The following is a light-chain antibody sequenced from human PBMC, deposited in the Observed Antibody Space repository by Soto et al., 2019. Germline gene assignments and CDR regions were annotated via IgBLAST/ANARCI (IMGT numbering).Light chain of an antibody. CDR3: QQYNSQWT. CDR2: KAS. Sequence: DIQMTQSPSTLSASVGDRVTITCRASQSISSWLAWYQQKPGRATHLLIYKASSLESGVPSRFSGSGSGTEFTLTISSLQPDDFATYYCQQYNSQWTFGQGTKVDVK. V-gene: IGKV1-5*03. J-gene: IGKJ1*01. CDR1: QSISSW.